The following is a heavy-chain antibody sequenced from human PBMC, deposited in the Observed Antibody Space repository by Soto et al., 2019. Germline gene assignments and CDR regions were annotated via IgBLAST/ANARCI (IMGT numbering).Heavy chain of an antibody. V-gene: IGHV3-30*18. Sequence: QVQLVESGGGVVQPGRSLRLSCAASGFTFNNYGMHWVRQAPGKGLEWVAVISTDGSDKYYADSVKGRLTISRDNSKNTVYLQMNSLRAEDTAVYYCAKDQGIAASHGIDWGQGTMVTVSS. CDR2: ISTDGSDK. J-gene: IGHJ3*01. CDR1: GFTFNNYG. D-gene: IGHD6-13*01. CDR3: AKDQGIAASHGID.